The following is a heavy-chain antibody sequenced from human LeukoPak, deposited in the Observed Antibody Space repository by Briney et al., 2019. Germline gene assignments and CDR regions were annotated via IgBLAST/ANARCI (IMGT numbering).Heavy chain of an antibody. CDR1: GFTFSSYW. CDR2: IKQDGSEK. D-gene: IGHD3-22*01. Sequence: QPGGSLRLSCAASGFTFSSYWMSWVRQAPGKGLEWVANIKQDGSEKYYVDSVKGRFTISRDNAKNSLYLQMNSLRAEDTAVYYCTRYYDSSPEQFDYWGQGTLVTVSS. V-gene: IGHV3-7*01. CDR3: TRYYDSSPEQFDY. J-gene: IGHJ4*02.